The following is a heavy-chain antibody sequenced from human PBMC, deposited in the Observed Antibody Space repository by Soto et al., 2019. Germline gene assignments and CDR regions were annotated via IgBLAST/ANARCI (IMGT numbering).Heavy chain of an antibody. J-gene: IGHJ6*02. CDR2: ISAYNGNT. Sequence: QVPLVQSGAEVKKPGASVKVSCKASGYTFTSYGISWVRQAPGQGLEWMGWISAYNGNTNYAQKLQGRVTMTTDTSTSTAYMELRSLRSDDTAVYYCARDFYGDYALNYGMDVWGQGTTVTVSS. CDR1: GYTFTSYG. CDR3: ARDFYGDYALNYGMDV. V-gene: IGHV1-18*01. D-gene: IGHD4-17*01.